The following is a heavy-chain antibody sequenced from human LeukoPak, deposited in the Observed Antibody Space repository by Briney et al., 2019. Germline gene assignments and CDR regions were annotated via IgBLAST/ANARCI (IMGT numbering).Heavy chain of an antibody. D-gene: IGHD2-2*01. J-gene: IGHJ3*02. CDR3: AREPQLLNAFDI. CDR1: GFTFSSYS. Sequence: PGGSLRLSRAASGFTFSSYSMNWVRQAPGKGLEWVSSISSSSSYIYYADSVKGRFTISRDNAKNSLYLQMNSLGAEDTAVYYCAREPQLLNAFDIWGQGTMVTVSS. CDR2: ISSSSSYI. V-gene: IGHV3-21*01.